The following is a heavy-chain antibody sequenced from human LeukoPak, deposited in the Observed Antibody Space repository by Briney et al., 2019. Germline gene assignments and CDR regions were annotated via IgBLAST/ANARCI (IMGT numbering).Heavy chain of an antibody. CDR2: IHYSGST. CDR1: GGSISNFY. Sequence: PSEALSLTCTVSGGSISNFYWSWIRQPPGKGLEWLGYIHYSGSTNYTPSLKSRVTISLDTSKNQFSLKLTSVTAADTAVYYCATHPPRVCTGGSCSDYWGQGTLVTVSS. CDR3: ATHPPRVCTGGSCSDY. D-gene: IGHD2-15*01. V-gene: IGHV4-59*01. J-gene: IGHJ4*02.